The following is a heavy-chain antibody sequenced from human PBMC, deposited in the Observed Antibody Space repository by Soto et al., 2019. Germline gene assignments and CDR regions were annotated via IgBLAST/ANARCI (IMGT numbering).Heavy chain of an antibody. V-gene: IGHV3-23*01. CDR1: GFTFSSYA. J-gene: IGHJ4*02. Sequence: EVPLLESGGGLEQPGGSLRLSCAASGFTFSSYAMNWVRQAPGKGLEWVSVISGSGDSTYYADSVKGRFTISRDNSKNTLYLQMNSLRAGDTAVYYCARRGSGSYYDYWGQGTLVTVSS. CDR2: ISGSGDST. D-gene: IGHD1-26*01. CDR3: ARRGSGSYYDY.